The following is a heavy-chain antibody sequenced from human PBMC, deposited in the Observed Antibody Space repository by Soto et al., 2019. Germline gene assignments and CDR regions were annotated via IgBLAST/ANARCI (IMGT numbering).Heavy chain of an antibody. V-gene: IGHV1-69*13. J-gene: IGHJ6*02. CDR1: GGTFSSYA. Sequence: ASVKVSCKASGGTFSSYAISWVRQAPGEGLKWMGGIIPIFGTANYAQKFQGRVTITADESTSTAYMELSSLRSEDTAVYYCARDLVPRNDYYYYGMDVWGQGTTVTVSS. D-gene: IGHD6-13*01. CDR2: IIPIFGTA. CDR3: ARDLVPRNDYYYYGMDV.